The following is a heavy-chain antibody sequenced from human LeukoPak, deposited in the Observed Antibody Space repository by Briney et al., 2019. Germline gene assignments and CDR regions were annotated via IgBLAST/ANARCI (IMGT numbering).Heavy chain of an antibody. V-gene: IGHV3-23*01. CDR3: AGSPPGV. J-gene: IGHJ4*02. CDR2: ISSTGGST. D-gene: IGHD1-26*01. CDR1: GLTFSSYA. Sequence: QPGGSLRLSCAASGLTFSSYAMSWVRQAPGKGLEWVSGISSTGGSTYYADSVKGRFTISRDNSKNTLYVQMNSLIAEDTAVYYCAGSPPGVWGQGTLVTVSS.